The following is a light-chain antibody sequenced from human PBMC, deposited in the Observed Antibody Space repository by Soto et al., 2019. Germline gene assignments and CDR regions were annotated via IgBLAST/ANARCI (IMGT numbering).Light chain of an antibody. CDR3: HQYSSYKWT. CDR1: QSISTW. J-gene: IGKJ1*01. Sequence: DIQMTQSPSTLSASVGDRVTITCRASQSISTWLAWFQQKPGKAPKILMYDASTLERGVPSRFSGSGSGKEFTLTISCLQTDDVAPSHCHQYSSYKWTFGQGTKVEIQ. CDR2: DAS. V-gene: IGKV1-5*01.